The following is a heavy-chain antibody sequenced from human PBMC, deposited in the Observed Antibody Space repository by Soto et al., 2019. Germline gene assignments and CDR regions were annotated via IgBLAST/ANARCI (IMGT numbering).Heavy chain of an antibody. V-gene: IGHV3-74*01. CDR1: GFAFSRYW. CDR2: IKEFGTRT. CDR3: ARVNDPDDY. J-gene: IGHJ4*02. D-gene: IGHD1-1*01. Sequence: EVHLVESGGGLVQPGGSLRLSCAASGFAFSRYWMHWVRQAPGGGRMWVSRIKEFGTRTHYADSVKGRFTVSRDNAKNTVYLPMDSLRAEDTALYYCARVNDPDDYWGQGTLVIVSS.